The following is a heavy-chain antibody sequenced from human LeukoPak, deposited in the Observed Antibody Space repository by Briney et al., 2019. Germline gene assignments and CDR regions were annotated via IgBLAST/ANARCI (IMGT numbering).Heavy chain of an antibody. D-gene: IGHD3-10*01. CDR3: ARDRYYIFDY. CDR2: ITSDGSST. J-gene: IGHJ4*02. Sequence: GGSLRLSCAASGFTFSSTWMNWVRQGPGKGLEWVSRITSDGSSTIYADSAKGRFTISRDNAKSTVYLQMNSLGAEDTAVYFCARDRYYIFDYWGQGAPVTVSS. CDR1: GFTFSSTW. V-gene: IGHV3-74*01.